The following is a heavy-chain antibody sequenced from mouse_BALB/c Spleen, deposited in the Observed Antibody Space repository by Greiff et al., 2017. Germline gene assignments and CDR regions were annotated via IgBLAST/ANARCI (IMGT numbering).Heavy chain of an antibody. CDR3: ARGGPTGNKARDY. V-gene: IGHV8-12*01. CDR1: GFSLSTSGMG. CDR2: IYWDDDK. Sequence: QVQLKESGPGILQPSQTLSLTCSFSGFSLSTSGMGVSWIRQPSGKGLEWLAHIYWDDDKRYNPSLKSRLTISKDTSRNQVFLKITSVDTADTATSNGARGGPTGNKARDYWGKGTSVTVSS. J-gene: IGHJ4*01. D-gene: IGHD3-3*01.